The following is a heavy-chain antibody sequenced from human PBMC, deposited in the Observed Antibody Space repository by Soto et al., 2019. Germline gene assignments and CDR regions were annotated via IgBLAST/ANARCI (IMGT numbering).Heavy chain of an antibody. CDR1: GFTFISYS. J-gene: IGHJ6*02. Sequence: GGSLILSRAASGFTFISYSMNWVRQAPGKGLDCVSSISSSSIYIYYADSVNGRFTISIDNAKKTLYLQMNILRAEDTAVYYCARDSSQWPIYYYYYGMDVWGQGTTVTVSS. D-gene: IGHD6-19*01. CDR3: ARDSSQWPIYYYYYGMDV. CDR2: ISSSSIYI. V-gene: IGHV3-21*01.